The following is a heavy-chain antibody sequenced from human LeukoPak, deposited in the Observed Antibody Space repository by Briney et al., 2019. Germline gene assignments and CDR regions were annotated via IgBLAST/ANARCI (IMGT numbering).Heavy chain of an antibody. J-gene: IGHJ3*02. CDR2: ISGSDGST. CDR3: AKDKYSYDAFDI. Sequence: PGGSLRLSCAASGFTFSSYAMSWVRQAPGKGLEWVSAISGSDGSTYFADSVKGRFTISRDNSKNTLYLQMNSLRAEDTAVYYCAKDKYSYDAFDIWGQGTMVTVSS. V-gene: IGHV3-23*01. D-gene: IGHD5-18*01. CDR1: GFTFSSYA.